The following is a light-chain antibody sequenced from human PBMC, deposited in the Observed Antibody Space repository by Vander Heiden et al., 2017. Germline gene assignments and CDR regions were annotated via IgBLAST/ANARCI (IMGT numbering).Light chain of an antibody. V-gene: IGLV2-8*01. Sequence: QSALPQPPSASVSPGPSVPLSCPGTGSDVGGFNYVSWYQQHPGKVPKILIYEVSKRPSGVPDRFSGSKSDNTASLTVSGLQVEDEADYYCSSYTGTKNLVFGGGTKLTVL. CDR3: SSYTGTKNLV. CDR2: EVS. CDR1: GSDVGGFNY. J-gene: IGLJ3*02.